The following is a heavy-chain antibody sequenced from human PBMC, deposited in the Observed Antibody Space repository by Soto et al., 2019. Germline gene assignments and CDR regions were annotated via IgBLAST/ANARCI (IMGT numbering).Heavy chain of an antibody. CDR2: ISRDGTTT. V-gene: IGHV3-74*01. D-gene: IGHD7-27*01. J-gene: IGHJ4*02. CDR3: VRDRSTLTLFDS. CDR1: GFTFSSYW. Sequence: PGGSLRLSCAASGFTFSSYWMHWVRQGPGKRLEWVSRISRDGTTTGYADSVRGRFTVSRDNAKNTLYLEVNSLSAEDTAVYFCVRDRSTLTLFDSWGQGTLVTVSS.